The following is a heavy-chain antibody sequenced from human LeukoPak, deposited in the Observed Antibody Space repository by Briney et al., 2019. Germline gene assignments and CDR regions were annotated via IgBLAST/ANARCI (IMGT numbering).Heavy chain of an antibody. CDR3: ARTGPNFDYMDV. Sequence: ASVKVSCKVSGYTLTELSMHWVRQAPGKGLEWMGGFDPEDGETIYAQKFQGRVTMTEDTSTDTAYRELSSLRSEDTAVYYCARTGPNFDYMDVWGKGTTVTVSS. CDR1: GYTLTELS. J-gene: IGHJ6*03. CDR2: FDPEDGET. V-gene: IGHV1-24*01. D-gene: IGHD1-7*01.